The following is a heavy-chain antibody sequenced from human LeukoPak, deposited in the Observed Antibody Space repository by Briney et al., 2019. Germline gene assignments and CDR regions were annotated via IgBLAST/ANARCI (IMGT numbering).Heavy chain of an antibody. J-gene: IGHJ4*02. CDR1: GSTFSNYA. Sequence: GGSLRLSCAASGSTFSNYAMSWVRQAPGKGLEWVSGISGSGGSTYYADSVKGRFTISRDNSKNTLYLQMNSLRAEDTAVYYCAKSAEYYDFWSGYYYAPDYWGQGTLVTVSS. V-gene: IGHV3-23*01. CDR2: ISGSGGST. CDR3: AKSAEYYDFWSGYYYAPDY. D-gene: IGHD3-3*01.